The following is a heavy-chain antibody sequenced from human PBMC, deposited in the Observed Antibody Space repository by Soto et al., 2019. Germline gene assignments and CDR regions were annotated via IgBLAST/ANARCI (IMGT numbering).Heavy chain of an antibody. D-gene: IGHD3-22*01. CDR3: ARDEKGYDSSAADY. CDR1: GGTFSSYA. Sequence: GASVKVSCKAPGGTFSSYASSWVRQAPGQGLEWMGGIIPMFGTANYAQKFQGRVTITADESTNTAYMEVSSLRSEDTAVYYCARDEKGYDSSAADYWGQGTRVTVSS. J-gene: IGHJ4*02. V-gene: IGHV1-69*13. CDR2: IIPMFGTA.